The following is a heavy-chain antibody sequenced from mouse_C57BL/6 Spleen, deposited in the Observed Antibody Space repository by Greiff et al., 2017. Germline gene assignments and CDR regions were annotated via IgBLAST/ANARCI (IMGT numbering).Heavy chain of an antibody. Sequence: EVQVVESGGGLVKPGGSLKLSCAASGFTFSSYTMSWVRQTPEKRLEWVATISGGGGNTYYPDSVKGRFTISRDNAKNTLYLQMSSLRSEDTAVYYCARQAGRGAMDYWGQGTSVTVSS. CDR2: ISGGGGNT. CDR1: GFTFSSYT. CDR3: ARQAGRGAMDY. V-gene: IGHV5-9*04. J-gene: IGHJ4*01.